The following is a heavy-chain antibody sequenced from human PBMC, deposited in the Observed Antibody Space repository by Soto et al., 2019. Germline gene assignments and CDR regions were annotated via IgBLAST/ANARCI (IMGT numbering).Heavy chain of an antibody. V-gene: IGHV3-66*01. D-gene: IGHD2-2*01. CDR1: GFTVSSNY. CDR3: ARIPDCSSTSCPFDY. J-gene: IGHJ4*02. CDR2: IYSGGST. Sequence: VGSLRLSCAASGFTVSSNYMSWVRQAPGKGLEWVSVIYSGGSTYYADSVKGRFTISRDNSKNTLYLQMNSPRAEDTAVYYCARIPDCSSTSCPFDYWGQGTLVTFSS.